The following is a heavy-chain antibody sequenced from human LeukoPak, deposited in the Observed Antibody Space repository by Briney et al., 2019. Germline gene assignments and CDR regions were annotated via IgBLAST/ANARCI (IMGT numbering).Heavy chain of an antibody. CDR1: GFTFSSYS. CDR2: ISSSSSYI. J-gene: IGHJ4*02. D-gene: IGHD3-10*01. V-gene: IGHV3-21*01. CDR3: ARDLVTMVRGANDY. Sequence: GGSLRLSCAASGFTFSSYSMNWVRQAPGKGLEWVSSISSSSSYIYYADSVKGRFTISRDNAKNSLYLQMNSLRAEDTAVYYCARDLVTMVRGANDYWGQGTLVTVSS.